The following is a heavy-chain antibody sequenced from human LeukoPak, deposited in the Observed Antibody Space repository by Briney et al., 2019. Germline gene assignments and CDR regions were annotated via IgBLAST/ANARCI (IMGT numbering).Heavy chain of an antibody. V-gene: IGHV3-30-3*01. CDR3: ARVADGDKYGGRDY. CDR2: ISHHVNVK. D-gene: IGHD5-24*01. CDR1: GFDFQNHV. J-gene: IGHJ4*02. Sequence: GGSLRLSCAASGFDFQNHVIHWVRQVPGKGLEWVAVISHHVNVKFYADSVKGRFTISRDNAKDTLYLQMNSLRVEDTAVYYCARVADGDKYGGRDYWGQGALVIVSS.